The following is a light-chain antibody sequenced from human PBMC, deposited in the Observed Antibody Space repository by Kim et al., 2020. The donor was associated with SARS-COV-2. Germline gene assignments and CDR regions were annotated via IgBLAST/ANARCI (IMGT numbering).Light chain of an antibody. V-gene: IGLV4-69*01. CDR1: NGPYSCA. CDR2: VNSAGSH. Sequence: SVKATVTLSNGPYSCAIAWHQQQAGMGPRYLMDVNSAGSHSEADGIPDRCAGSSSGAGRYLTISSLQSHDEADLSCQTLSPGIRVFGGGTKVTVL. J-gene: IGLJ3*02. CDR3: QTLSPGIRV.